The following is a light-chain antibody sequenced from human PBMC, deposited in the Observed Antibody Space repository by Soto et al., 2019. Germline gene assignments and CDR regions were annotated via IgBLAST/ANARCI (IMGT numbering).Light chain of an antibody. CDR1: SSNIGAGYD. CDR2: GNS. V-gene: IGLV1-40*01. J-gene: IGLJ2*01. CDR3: QSYDSSLSKYVV. Sequence: QSALTQPPSVCGAPGQRVTISCTGSSSNIGAGYDVHWYQQLPGTAPKLLIYGNSNRPSGVPDRFSGSKSGTSASLAITGLQAEDEADYYCQSYDSSLSKYVVFGGGTKLTVL.